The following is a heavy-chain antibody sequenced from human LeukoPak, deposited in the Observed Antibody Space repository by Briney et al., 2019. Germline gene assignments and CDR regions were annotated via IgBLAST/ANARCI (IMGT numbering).Heavy chain of an antibody. CDR1: GFTFSSYE. Sequence: GGSLRLSCAASGFTFSSYEMNWVRQAPGKGLEWVSYISSSGSTIYYADSVKGRFTISRDNAKNSLYLQMNSLRAEDTAVYYCARERFGEPVDYWGQGALVTVSS. J-gene: IGHJ4*02. CDR3: ARERFGEPVDY. V-gene: IGHV3-48*03. D-gene: IGHD3-10*01. CDR2: ISSSGSTI.